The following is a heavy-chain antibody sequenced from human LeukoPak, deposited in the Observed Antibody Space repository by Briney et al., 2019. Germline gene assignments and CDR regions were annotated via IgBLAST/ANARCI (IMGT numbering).Heavy chain of an antibody. D-gene: IGHD1-26*01. CDR3: ARPENSGPNAFHI. V-gene: IGHV4-59*08. CDR2: ILYSGGA. J-gene: IGHJ3*02. Sequence: PSETLSLTCTVSGGSMVSYYWGWIRQPPGKGLESIGYILYSGGANYSPSLRSRVTISVDTPKNQFSLKLRSVTAADTAVYYCARPENSGPNAFHIWGQGTMVTVSS. CDR1: GGSMVSYY.